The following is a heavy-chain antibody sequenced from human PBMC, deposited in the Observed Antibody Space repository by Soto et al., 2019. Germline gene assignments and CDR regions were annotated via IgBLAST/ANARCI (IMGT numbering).Heavy chain of an antibody. CDR1: GFTFSSYA. CDR3: ARAPSSWYGAFDI. V-gene: IGHV3-30-3*01. J-gene: IGHJ3*02. D-gene: IGHD6-13*01. Sequence: GGSLRLSCAASGFTFSSYAMHWVRQAPGKGLEWVAVISYDGSNKYYADSVKGRFTISRDNSKNTLYLQMNSLRAEDTAVYYCARAPSSWYGAFDIWGQGTMVTVSS. CDR2: ISYDGSNK.